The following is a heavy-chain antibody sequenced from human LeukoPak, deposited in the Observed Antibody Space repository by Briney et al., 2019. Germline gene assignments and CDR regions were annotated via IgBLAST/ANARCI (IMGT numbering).Heavy chain of an antibody. CDR3: ASEYCSGGSCYPVDY. CDR2: IIPILGIA. J-gene: IGHJ4*02. V-gene: IGHV1-69*02. CDR1: GGTFSSYT. D-gene: IGHD2-15*01. Sequence: GASVKVSCKASGGTFSSYTISWVRQAPGQGLEWMGRIIPILGIANYAQKFQGRVTITADKPTSTAYMELSSLRSEDTAVYYCASEYCSGGSCYPVDYWGQGTLVTVSS.